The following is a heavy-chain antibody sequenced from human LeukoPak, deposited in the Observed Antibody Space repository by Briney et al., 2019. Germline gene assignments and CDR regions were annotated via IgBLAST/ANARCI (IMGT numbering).Heavy chain of an antibody. J-gene: IGHJ4*02. CDR1: GYSFTSYW. CDR3: ARHRGYSYRIDY. V-gene: IGHV5-10-1*01. D-gene: IGHD5-18*01. CDR2: IDPSDSYT. Sequence: GESLKISCKGSGYSFTSYWISWVRQMPGKGLEWMGRIDPSDSYTNYSPSFQGHVTISADKSISTAYLQWSSLKASDTAMYYCARHRGYSYRIDYWGQGTLVTVSS.